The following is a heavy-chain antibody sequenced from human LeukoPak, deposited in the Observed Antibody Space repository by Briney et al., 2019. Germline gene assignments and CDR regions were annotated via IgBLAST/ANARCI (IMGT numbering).Heavy chain of an antibody. V-gene: IGHV1-18*04. J-gene: IGHJ4*02. Sequence: GASVKVSCKASGYTFTSYGISWVRQAPGQGLEWMGWISAYNGNTNYAQKLQGRVTMTTDTPTSTAYMELRSLRSDDTAVYYCARMDTAMVTFDYFDYWGQGTLVTVSS. CDR1: GYTFTSYG. CDR3: ARMDTAMVTFDYFDY. CDR2: ISAYNGNT. D-gene: IGHD5-18*01.